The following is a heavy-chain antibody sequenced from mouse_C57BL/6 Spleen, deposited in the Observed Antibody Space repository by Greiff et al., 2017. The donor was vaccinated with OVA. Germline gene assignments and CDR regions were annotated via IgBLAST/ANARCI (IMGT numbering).Heavy chain of an antibody. CDR2: ISRGSSTI. J-gene: IGHJ2*01. CDR3: ARQAYYDYDVYYFDY. D-gene: IGHD2-4*01. CDR1: GFTFSDYG. V-gene: IGHV5-17*01. Sequence: EVHLVESGGGLVKPGGSLKLSCAASGFTFSDYGMHWVRQAPEKGLEWVAYISRGSSTIYYADTVKGRFTISRDNAKNTLFLQMTSLRSEDTAMYYCARQAYYDYDVYYFDYWGQGTTLTVSS.